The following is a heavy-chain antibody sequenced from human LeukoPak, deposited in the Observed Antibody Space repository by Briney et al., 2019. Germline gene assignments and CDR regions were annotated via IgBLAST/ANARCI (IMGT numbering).Heavy chain of an antibody. CDR2: IYYTGST. V-gene: IGHV4-39*01. CDR1: GGSISSSSSY. CDR3: AKSGHSYTPGVFS. J-gene: IGHJ5*02. Sequence: SSETLSLTCTVSGGSISSSSSYWGCIRQPPGKGLEWIATIYYTGSTNYNPSLKTRATISLDTSRNQFSLRLTSVMAADTAVYYCAKSGHSYTPGVFSWGQGTLVTVSS. D-gene: IGHD3-16*01.